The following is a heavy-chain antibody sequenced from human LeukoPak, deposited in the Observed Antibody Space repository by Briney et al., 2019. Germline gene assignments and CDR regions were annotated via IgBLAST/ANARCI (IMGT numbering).Heavy chain of an antibody. CDR1: GFTFKNNG. CDR2: TVARGST. CDR3: FPHGSGST. D-gene: IGHD3-10*01. J-gene: IGHJ5*02. Sequence: PGGSLRLSCTASGFTFKNNGMTWARQPPRRGLEWVSATVARGSTFIADPVRGRFTLSRDSSENTVYLMMNNLRVEDTAVYYCFPHGSGSTWGQGTLVTVSS. V-gene: IGHV3-23*01.